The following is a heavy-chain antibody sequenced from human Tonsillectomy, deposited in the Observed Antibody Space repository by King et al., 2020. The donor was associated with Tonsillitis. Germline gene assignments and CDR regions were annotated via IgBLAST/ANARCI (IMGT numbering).Heavy chain of an antibody. CDR2: IFSNDEK. Sequence: VTLKESGPVLVKPPETLTLTCTVSGFSLSNARMGVSWIRQPPGKALEWLAHIFSNDEKSYSTSLKSRLTISKDTSKSQVVLTMTNMDPVDTATYYCARIVDSGWYYFDYWGQGTLVTVSS. V-gene: IGHV2-26*01. D-gene: IGHD6-19*01. CDR3: ARIVDSGWYYFDY. CDR1: GFSLSNARMG. J-gene: IGHJ4*02.